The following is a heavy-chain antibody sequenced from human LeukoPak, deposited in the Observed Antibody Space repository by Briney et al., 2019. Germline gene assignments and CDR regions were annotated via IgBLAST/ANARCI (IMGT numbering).Heavy chain of an antibody. J-gene: IGHJ4*02. CDR3: AKEVVVVPAAKWAFDY. V-gene: IGHV3-30*18. CDR1: GFTFRSYG. Sequence: GRSLRLSCAASGFTFRSYGMHWVRQAPGKGLEWVAVISYDGSNKYYADSVKGRLTISRDNSRNTLYLQMNSLRAEDTAVYYCAKEVVVVPAAKWAFDYWGQGTLVTVSS. CDR2: ISYDGSNK. D-gene: IGHD2-2*01.